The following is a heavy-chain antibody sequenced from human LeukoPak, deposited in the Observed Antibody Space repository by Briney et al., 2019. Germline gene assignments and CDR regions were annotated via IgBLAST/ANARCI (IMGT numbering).Heavy chain of an antibody. CDR3: AKEGEVVPAAIPSPLDY. Sequence: GGSLRLSCAASGFTFSSSAMSWVRQAPGKGLEWVSAISNNGGYTYYADSVQGRFTISRDNSKSTLCLQMNSLRAEDTAVYYCAKEGEVVPAAIPSPLDYWGQGTLVTVSS. CDR2: ISNNGGYT. V-gene: IGHV3-23*01. CDR1: GFTFSSSA. J-gene: IGHJ4*02. D-gene: IGHD2-2*02.